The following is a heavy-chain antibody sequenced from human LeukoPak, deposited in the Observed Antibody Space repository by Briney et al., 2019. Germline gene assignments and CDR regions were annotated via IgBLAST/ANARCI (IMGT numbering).Heavy chain of an antibody. CDR2: IYPSGST. V-gene: IGHV4-4*07. CDR1: RGSTSTYC. CDR3: AREGEDPQATYFDY. J-gene: IGHJ4*02. D-gene: IGHD1-26*01. Sequence: PSETLSLTCTVSRGSTSTYCWSWIRQPAGKGLEWIGRIYPSGSTNYNPSLKSRVTISKDTSKNQFSLKLSSVTAADTAVYYCAREGEDPQATYFDYWGQGTLVTVSS.